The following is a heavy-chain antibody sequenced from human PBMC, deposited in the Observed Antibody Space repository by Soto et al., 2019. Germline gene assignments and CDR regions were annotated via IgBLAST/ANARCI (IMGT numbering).Heavy chain of an antibody. V-gene: IGHV4-59*12. J-gene: IGHJ5*02. D-gene: IGHD3-3*01. Sequence: SETLSLTCTVSGGSISSYYWSWIRQPPGKGLEWIGYIYYSGSTNYNPSLKSRVTISVDRSKNQFSLKLSSVTAADPAVYYCAGSCYDRVGVRVGPWGQGTLVTVSS. CDR1: GGSISSYY. CDR3: AGSCYDRVGVRVGP. CDR2: IYYSGST.